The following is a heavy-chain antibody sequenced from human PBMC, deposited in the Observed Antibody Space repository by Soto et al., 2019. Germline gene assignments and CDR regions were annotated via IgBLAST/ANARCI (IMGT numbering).Heavy chain of an antibody. CDR2: INHRGST. V-gene: IGHV4-34*01. Sequence: SETLSLTCAVYGGSFSGYYWSWIRQPPGKGLEWIGEINHRGSTNYNPSHKSRVTITVDTSKNQIYLKLNSVTAADTALYYCARGIRYYYGSGSYTGSDGMDVWGQGTTVT. CDR3: ARGIRYYYGSGSYTGSDGMDV. CDR1: GGSFSGYY. J-gene: IGHJ6*02. D-gene: IGHD3-10*01.